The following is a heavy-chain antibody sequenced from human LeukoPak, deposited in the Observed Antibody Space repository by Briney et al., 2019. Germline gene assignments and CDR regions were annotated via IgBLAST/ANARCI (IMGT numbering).Heavy chain of an antibody. D-gene: IGHD3-9*01. J-gene: IGHJ4*02. CDR3: ASSLGRYFDWLPVDY. CDR1: GQTFTRYY. CDR2: INPSDGRP. Sequence: ASVKVSCKASGQTFTRYYMHWARQAPGQGLEWMGIINPSDGRPSYAQKLQGRVTMTTDTSTSTAYMELRSLRSDDTAVYYCASSLGRYFDWLPVDYWGQGTLVTVSS. V-gene: IGHV1-46*01.